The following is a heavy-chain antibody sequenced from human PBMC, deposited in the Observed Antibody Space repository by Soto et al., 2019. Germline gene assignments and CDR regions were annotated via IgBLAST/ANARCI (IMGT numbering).Heavy chain of an antibody. J-gene: IGHJ4*02. Sequence: GGSLRLSCAASGFTFDDYAMHWVRQAPGKGLEWVSGISWNSGSIGYADSVKGRFTISRDNAKNSLYLQMNSLRAEDTALYYCAKDSLPASSGSYYNVDPRWIHSLVYWGQGTLVTVSS. CDR1: GFTFDDYA. CDR3: AKDSLPASSGSYYNVDPRWIHSLVY. V-gene: IGHV3-9*01. CDR2: ISWNSGSI. D-gene: IGHD3-10*01.